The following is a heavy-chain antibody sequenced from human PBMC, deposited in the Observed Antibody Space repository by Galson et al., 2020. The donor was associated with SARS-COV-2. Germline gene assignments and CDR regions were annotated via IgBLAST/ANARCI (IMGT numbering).Heavy chain of an antibody. V-gene: IGHV4-59*01. CDR2: VYYSGST. CDR1: GGSISSFY. Sequence: SETLSLTCTVSGGSISSFYWSWIRQPPGKGLEWVGNVYYSGSTNYNPSLKSRVTISVDTSKNQSSLKLRSVTAADTAVYYCARLVWGYGMDVWGQGTTVTVSS. CDR3: ARLVWGYGMDV. J-gene: IGHJ6*02. D-gene: IGHD3-16*01.